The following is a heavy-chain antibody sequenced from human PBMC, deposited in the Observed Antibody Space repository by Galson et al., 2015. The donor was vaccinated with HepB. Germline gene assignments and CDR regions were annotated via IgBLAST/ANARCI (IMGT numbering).Heavy chain of an antibody. Sequence: SVKVSCKAFGFTFTDYYFHWVRQAPGQGLEWIGWINPKNGGTHYAQKFQGRVTVTTDTSISTSYMELSSLRSDDTAVYYCVRDEDLGPRSDFDYWGQGTLVTVSS. CDR2: INPKNGGT. D-gene: IGHD3-16*01. CDR1: GFTFTDYY. CDR3: VRDEDLGPRSDFDY. V-gene: IGHV1-2*02. J-gene: IGHJ4*02.